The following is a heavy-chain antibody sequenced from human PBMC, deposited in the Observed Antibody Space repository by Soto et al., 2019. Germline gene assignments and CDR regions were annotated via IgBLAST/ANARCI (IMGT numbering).Heavy chain of an antibody. D-gene: IGHD5-18*01. Sequence: EVQLVESGGGLVQPGGSLRLSCAASGFTFRNYWMQWVRQAPGKGLVWVSRINKDGSSTTYADSMKGRFTISRDNAMNTLYLQMNSRRAEDTAVYYCVREDGYSTVAYWGQGSLVTVSS. V-gene: IGHV3-74*01. J-gene: IGHJ4*02. CDR3: VREDGYSTVAY. CDR1: GFTFRNYW. CDR2: INKDGSST.